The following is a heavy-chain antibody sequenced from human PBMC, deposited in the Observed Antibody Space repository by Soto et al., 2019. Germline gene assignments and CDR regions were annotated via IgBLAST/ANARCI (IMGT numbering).Heavy chain of an antibody. D-gene: IGHD1-26*01. CDR1: GFTFTNYW. CDR2: INSDGSII. Sequence: GGSLRLSCATPGFTFTNYWMHWVRQVPGKGLQWLSRINSDGSIIDYADSVKDRFTISRDNAKNTLYLQMDSLRAEDTTVFYCGRDRGGNYYGGFDYWGQGTLVTVSS. CDR3: GRDRGGNYYGGFDY. V-gene: IGHV3-74*01. J-gene: IGHJ4*02.